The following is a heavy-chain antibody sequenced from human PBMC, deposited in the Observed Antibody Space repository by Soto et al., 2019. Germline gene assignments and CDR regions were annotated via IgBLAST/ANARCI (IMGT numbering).Heavy chain of an antibody. CDR3: VRVLKSIGWDNDVFDI. Sequence: LRLSCAASGFSLSGYWMHWVRQAPGKGLLWVSRIDTYGSATKYADSVEGRFSISKDNAENTLYLQMNNLRADDTAVYYCVRVLKSIGWDNDVFDIWGQGTMVTVSS. J-gene: IGHJ3*02. CDR1: GFSLSGYW. D-gene: IGHD6-19*01. CDR2: IDTYGSAT. V-gene: IGHV3-74*01.